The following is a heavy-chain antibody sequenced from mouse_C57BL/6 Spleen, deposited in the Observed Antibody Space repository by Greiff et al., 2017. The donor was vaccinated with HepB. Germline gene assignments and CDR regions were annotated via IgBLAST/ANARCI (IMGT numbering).Heavy chain of an antibody. J-gene: IGHJ3*01. D-gene: IGHD2-1*01. CDR1: GFTFSDYY. V-gene: IGHV5-16*01. Sequence: EVQGVESEGGLVQPGSSMKLSCTASGFTFSDYYMAWVRQVPEKGLEWIANINYDGSSTYYLDSLKSRFIISRDNAKNILYLQMSSLKSEDTATYYGARDGGDGNYGGRFAYWGQGTLVTVSA. CDR3: ARDGGDGNYGGRFAY. CDR2: INYDGSST.